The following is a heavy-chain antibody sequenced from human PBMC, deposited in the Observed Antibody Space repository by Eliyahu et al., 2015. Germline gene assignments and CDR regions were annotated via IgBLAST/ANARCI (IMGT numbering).Heavy chain of an antibody. CDR1: GGSFSGYY. CDR2: INHSGST. J-gene: IGHJ3*02. D-gene: IGHD3-22*01. CDR3: ARGWDYYDSPLAFDI. V-gene: IGHV4-34*01. Sequence: QVQLQQWGAGLLKPSETLSLTCAVYGGSFSGYYWSWIRQPPRKGLEWIGEINHSGSTNYNPSLKSRVTISVDTSKNQFSLKLSSVTAADTAVYYCARGWDYYDSPLAFDIWGQGTMVTVSS.